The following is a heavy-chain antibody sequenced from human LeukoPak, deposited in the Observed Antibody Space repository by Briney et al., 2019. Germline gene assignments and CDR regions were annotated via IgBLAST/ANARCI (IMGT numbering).Heavy chain of an antibody. D-gene: IGHD1-7*01. Sequence: SETLSLTCAVYGGSFSGYYWSWIRQPPGKGLEWIGEINHSGSTNYNPSLKSRVTISVDTSKNQFSLKLSSVTAADTAVYYCARGLAITGTTNYPFDYWGQGTLVTVSS. CDR3: ARGLAITGTTNYPFDY. V-gene: IGHV4-34*01. J-gene: IGHJ4*02. CDR1: GGSFSGYY. CDR2: INHSGST.